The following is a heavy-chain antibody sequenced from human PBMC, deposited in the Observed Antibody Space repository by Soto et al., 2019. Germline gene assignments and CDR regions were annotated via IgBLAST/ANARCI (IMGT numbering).Heavy chain of an antibody. CDR2: ISYDGNNK. V-gene: IGHV3-30-3*01. CDR3: ARGSYYYDSSGYYHY. Sequence: PGGSLRLSCAASGFTYSTYTMHWVRQAPGKGLEWVAVISYDGNNKFYADSVKGRFTISRDSTKQTLYLQMNSLRPDDTAVYYCARGSYYYDSSGYYHYWGQGTLVTVSS. J-gene: IGHJ4*02. CDR1: GFTYSTYT. D-gene: IGHD3-22*01.